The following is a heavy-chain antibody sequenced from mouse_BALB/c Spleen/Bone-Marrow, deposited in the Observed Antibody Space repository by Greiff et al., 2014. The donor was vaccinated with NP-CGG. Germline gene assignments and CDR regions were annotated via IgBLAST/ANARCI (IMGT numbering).Heavy chain of an antibody. CDR1: GYSFTGYT. Sequence: EVQLQQSGPELVKPGASVKISCKASGYSFTGYTMNWVKQSHGENLEWIGLINPYNGGTSYNQRFKGKATLTVDKSSSTAYMEFPSLTSEDSAVYYCARSGLYYGNYLYAMDYWGQGTSVTVSS. CDR3: ARSGLYYGNYLYAMDY. D-gene: IGHD2-1*01. J-gene: IGHJ4*01. V-gene: IGHV1-18*01. CDR2: INPYNGGT.